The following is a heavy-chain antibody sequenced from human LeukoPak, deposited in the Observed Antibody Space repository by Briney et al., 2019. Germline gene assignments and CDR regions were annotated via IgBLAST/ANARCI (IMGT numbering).Heavy chain of an antibody. D-gene: IGHD1-14*01. CDR3: AKGGQPMALDY. CDR2: ISGSGGTT. J-gene: IGHJ4*02. Sequence: GGCLRLSCAASGFTFSTNAMSWVRQAPGKRLEWVSGISGSGGTTYYADSVKGRFSISKDKSKNTLYLQMNSLRAEDTAVYYCAKGGQPMALDYWGQGALVTVSS. CDR1: GFTFSTNA. V-gene: IGHV3-23*01.